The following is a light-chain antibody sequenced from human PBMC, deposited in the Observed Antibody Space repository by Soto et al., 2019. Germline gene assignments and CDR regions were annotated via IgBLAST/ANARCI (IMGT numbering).Light chain of an antibody. J-gene: IGKJ2*01. CDR3: QQYYSYPLT. CDR1: QSINTY. Sequence: DIQMTQSPSSLSTSVGDRVTITCRASQSINTYLNWYQQKPGKAPKLLIYAASTLQSGVPSRFSGSGSGTDFTLTISCLQSEDFATYYCQQYYSYPLTFGQGTKLEIK. V-gene: IGKV1-39*01. CDR2: AAS.